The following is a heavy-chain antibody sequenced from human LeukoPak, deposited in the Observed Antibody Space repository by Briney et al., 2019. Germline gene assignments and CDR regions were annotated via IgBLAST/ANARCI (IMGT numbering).Heavy chain of an antibody. CDR2: TKEDGGEK. CDR1: GFTFSTYW. V-gene: IGHV3-7*01. J-gene: IGHJ4*02. Sequence: GGSLRLSCAASGFTFSTYWMSWVRQAPGKGLEWVANTKEDGGEKYYVDSVKGRFTISRDNAENSLYLQMNSLRAEDTAVYYCARRSVAGSLDYWGQGTLVTVSS. CDR3: ARRSVAGSLDY. D-gene: IGHD6-19*01.